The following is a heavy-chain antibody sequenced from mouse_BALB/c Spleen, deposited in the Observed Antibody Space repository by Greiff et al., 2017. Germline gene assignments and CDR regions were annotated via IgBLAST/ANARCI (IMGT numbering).Heavy chain of an antibody. V-gene: IGHV5-6*01. D-gene: IGHD2-1*01. Sequence: EVQLQQSGGDLVKPGGSLKLSCAASGFTFSSYGMSWVRQTPDKRLEWVATISSGGSYTYYPDSVKGRFTISRDNAKNTLYLQMSSLKSEDTAMYYCARQELPVLDYWGQGTSVTVSS. CDR2: ISSGGSYT. J-gene: IGHJ4*01. CDR1: GFTFSSYG. CDR3: ARQELPVLDY.